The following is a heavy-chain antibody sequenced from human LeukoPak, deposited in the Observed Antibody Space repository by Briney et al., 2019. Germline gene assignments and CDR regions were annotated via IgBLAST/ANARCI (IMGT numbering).Heavy chain of an antibody. J-gene: IGHJ5*01. CDR2: INHSGSA. D-gene: IGHD3-10*01. CDR3: ARRPRGVIIKTWFDS. Sequence: SETLSLTCAVYDGSFSGSYCTWIRQPLGKGLEWIGEINHSGSANYNPSLKSRVTILLDTSKNQFSLNLSSVTAADTAVYYCARRPRGVIIKTWFDSWGQGTLVTVSS. V-gene: IGHV4-34*01. CDR1: DGSFSGSY.